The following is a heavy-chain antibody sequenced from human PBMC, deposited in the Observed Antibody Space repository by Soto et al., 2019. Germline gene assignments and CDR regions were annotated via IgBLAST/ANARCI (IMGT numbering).Heavy chain of an antibody. V-gene: IGHV1-69*06. CDR3: ARRDSGGFYRFFDS. D-gene: IGHD2-15*01. J-gene: IGHJ4*02. CDR2: TGSGTGPG. CDR1: GGSLSTNP. Sequence: GASVKVSCKASGGSLSTNPISWVRPAPGQGLEWMGGTGSGTGPGNHAQKFQGRLTVTADKSTSTVYMELTNLSSEDTAVYYCARRDSGGFYRFFDSWGQGTLVTVSS.